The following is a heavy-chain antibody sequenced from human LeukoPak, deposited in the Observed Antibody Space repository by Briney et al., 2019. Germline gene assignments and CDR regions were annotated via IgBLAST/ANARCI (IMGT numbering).Heavy chain of an antibody. CDR1: GGSISSSNW. D-gene: IGHD3-22*01. CDR2: IYHSGST. CDR3: ARLVRYYYDSSGYYYSLDY. Sequence: SETLSLTCAVSGGSISSSNWWSWVRQPPGKGLEWIGEIYHSGSTNYNPSLKSRVTISVDKSKNQFSLKLSSVTAADAAVYYCARLVRYYYDSSGYYYSLDYWGQGTLVTVSS. V-gene: IGHV4-4*02. J-gene: IGHJ4*02.